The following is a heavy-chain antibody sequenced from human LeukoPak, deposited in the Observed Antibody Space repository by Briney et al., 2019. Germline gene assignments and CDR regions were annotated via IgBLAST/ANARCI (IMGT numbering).Heavy chain of an antibody. V-gene: IGHV3-48*04. CDR2: ISSSSDTI. D-gene: IGHD1-26*01. CDR1: GFTFGPYT. CDR3: ASGMRVGPNI. Sequence: GGSLRLSCAASGFTFGPYTMNWVRQAPGKGLEWVSYISSSSDTICYADSVKGRFTTSRDNAKNSLYLQMNSLRVEDTAVYYCASGMRVGPNIWGQGTLVTVSS. J-gene: IGHJ4*02.